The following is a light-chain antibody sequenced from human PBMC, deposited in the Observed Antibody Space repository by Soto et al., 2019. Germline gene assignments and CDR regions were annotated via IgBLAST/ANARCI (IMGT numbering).Light chain of an antibody. CDR2: EGS. Sequence: SVLTQPASVSGSPGQSITISCTGTSSDVGSYNLVSWYQQHPGKAPKLMIYEGSKRPSGVSNRFSGSKSGNTASLTISGLQAEDEADYYCCSFDGRSIFYVYGIGIKDALL. V-gene: IGLV2-23*03. CDR3: CSFDGRSIFYV. CDR1: SSDVGSYNL. J-gene: IGLJ1*01.